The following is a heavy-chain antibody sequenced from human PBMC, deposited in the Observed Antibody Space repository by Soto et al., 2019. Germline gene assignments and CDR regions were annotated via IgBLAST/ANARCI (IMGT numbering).Heavy chain of an antibody. Sequence: SQTLSLTCAISGDSVSSNSAAWTWIRQSPSRGLEWLGRTYYRSNWYNDYAVTVKSRITIDPDTSNNHCSLQLNSVTPEDTAVYYCARDLQPGYYYGMDVWGQGTKVTVCS. CDR3: ARDLQPGYYYGMDV. CDR1: GDSVSSNSAA. CDR2: TYYRSNWYN. D-gene: IGHD1-1*01. V-gene: IGHV6-1*01. J-gene: IGHJ6*02.